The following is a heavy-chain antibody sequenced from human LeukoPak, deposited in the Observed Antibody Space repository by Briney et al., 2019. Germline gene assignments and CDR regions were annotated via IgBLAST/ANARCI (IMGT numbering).Heavy chain of an antibody. CDR1: GGSFSAYY. Sequence: KSSETLSRTCAVYGGSFSAYYWSWIRQPPGKGLEWIGEINHSGRTNHNPSLKSRVTISVDTSKNQFSLKLSSVTAADTAVYYCARAGDSSGYSDYWGQGALVTVSS. V-gene: IGHV4-34*01. CDR2: INHSGRT. CDR3: ARAGDSSGYSDY. J-gene: IGHJ4*02. D-gene: IGHD3-22*01.